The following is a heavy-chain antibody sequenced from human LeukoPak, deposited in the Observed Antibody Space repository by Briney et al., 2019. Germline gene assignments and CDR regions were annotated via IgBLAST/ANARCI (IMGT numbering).Heavy chain of an antibody. CDR2: IKQDGSEK. Sequence: GGSLRLSCAASGFTFSSYWMSWVRQAPGKGPEWVANIKQDGSEKYYVDSVKGRFTISRDNAKNSLYLQMNSLRAEDTAVYYCARGPMTTVTTVRFDPWGQGTLVTVSS. CDR1: GFTFSSYW. V-gene: IGHV3-7*04. J-gene: IGHJ5*02. CDR3: ARGPMTTVTTVRFDP. D-gene: IGHD4-17*01.